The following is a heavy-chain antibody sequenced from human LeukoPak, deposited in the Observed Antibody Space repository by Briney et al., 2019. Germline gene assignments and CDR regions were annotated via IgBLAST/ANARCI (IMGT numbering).Heavy chain of an antibody. V-gene: IGHV3-64*01. D-gene: IGHD4-17*01. CDR3: ANIYGDYFDY. J-gene: IGHJ4*02. Sequence: GGSLRLSCAASGFTFSNYALHWVRQAPGKGLEYVSAISSNGDATFYANSVKGRFTISRDNSKNTLYLQMGSLRAEDMAVYYCANIYGDYFDYWGRGTLVTVSS. CDR2: ISSNGDAT. CDR1: GFTFSNYA.